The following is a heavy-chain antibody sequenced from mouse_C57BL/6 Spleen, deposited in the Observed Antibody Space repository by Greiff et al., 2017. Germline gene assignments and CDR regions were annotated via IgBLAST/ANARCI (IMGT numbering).Heavy chain of an antibody. CDR2: IYPGDGDT. V-gene: IGHV1-80*01. D-gene: IGHD1-1*01. CDR3: ARSNYGSGYVSYFDY. CDR1: GYAFSSYW. Sequence: VQLQQSGAELVKPGASVKISCKASGYAFSSYWMNWVKQRPGKGLEWIGQIYPGDGDTNYNGKFKGKATLTADKSSSTAYMQLSILTSEDSAVYFCARSNYGSGYVSYFDYWGQGTTLTVSS. J-gene: IGHJ2*01.